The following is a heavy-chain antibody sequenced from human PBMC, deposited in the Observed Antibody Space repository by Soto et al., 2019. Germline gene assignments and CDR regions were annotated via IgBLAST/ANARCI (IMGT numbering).Heavy chain of an antibody. CDR3: QFVVVVAATPRKYMDV. Sequence: EVQLVESGGGLVQPGGSLRLSCAASGFTFSSYWMHWVRQAPGKGLVWVSRINSDGSSTSYADSVKGRFTISRDNAKNTLYLQMNSLRAEDTAVYYCQFVVVVAATPRKYMDVWGKGTTVTVSS. V-gene: IGHV3-74*01. J-gene: IGHJ6*03. CDR2: INSDGSST. CDR1: GFTFSSYW. D-gene: IGHD2-15*01.